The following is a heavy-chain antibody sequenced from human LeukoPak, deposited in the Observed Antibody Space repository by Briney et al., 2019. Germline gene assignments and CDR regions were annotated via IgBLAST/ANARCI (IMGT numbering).Heavy chain of an antibody. D-gene: IGHD4-17*01. CDR3: ARKAITVTTFDY. CDR1: GFTLSSYW. Sequence: GGSLRLSCAASGFTLSSYWMSWVRQTPGKGLEWVSFISRDGGTIDYADSVKGRFTISRDNAKNSLYLQMSRLRGEDTAVYYCARKAITVTTFDYWGQGTLVTVSS. J-gene: IGHJ4*02. CDR2: ISRDGGTI. V-gene: IGHV3-48*03.